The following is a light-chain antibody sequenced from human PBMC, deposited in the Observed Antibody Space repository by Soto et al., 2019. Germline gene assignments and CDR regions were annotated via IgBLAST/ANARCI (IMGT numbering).Light chain of an antibody. J-gene: IGKJ1*01. Sequence: AIRMTQSPSSFSASTGDSVSITCRATQDIGTYLAWYQQIPGKAPKLLIYDASTLQTGVPSRFSGSGSGTDFTLKISYLKSEEWGTDECQPLYNYTRTCGQGTKVEIK. CDR2: DAS. V-gene: IGKV1-8*01. CDR3: QPLYNYTRT. CDR1: QDIGTY.